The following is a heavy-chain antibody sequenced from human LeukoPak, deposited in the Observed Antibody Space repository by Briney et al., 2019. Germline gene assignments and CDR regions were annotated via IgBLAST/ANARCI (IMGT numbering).Heavy chain of an antibody. CDR3: ARGGYTVRGVLITPHFDS. D-gene: IGHD3-10*01. CDR1: GFTFIGHS. Sequence: GGSLRLSCAASGFTFIGHSMNWVRQAPGKGLDFDSSITSSGSTIYSADSVRGRFTISRDNANSSLYLQMNSLRAEDTAVYYCARGGYTVRGVLITPHFDSWGQGTLVTVSS. CDR2: ITSSGSTI. V-gene: IGHV3-48*01. J-gene: IGHJ4*02.